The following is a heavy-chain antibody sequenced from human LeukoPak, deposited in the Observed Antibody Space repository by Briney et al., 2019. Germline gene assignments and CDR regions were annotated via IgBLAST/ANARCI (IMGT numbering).Heavy chain of an antibody. J-gene: IGHJ3*01. D-gene: IGHD6-19*01. V-gene: IGHV3-23*01. CDR2: ISGNGGST. CDR3: TKGRRGRAWYSACHV. Sequence: GGSLRLSCAGSGFTLGSYDITWGRQVPGKGLEWVSSISGNGGSTYYADSMKGRITISRDNSKNTLYLQMNSVRVEDTAIYYCTKGRRGRAWYSACHVWGQGTVVTVSP. CDR1: GFTLGSYD.